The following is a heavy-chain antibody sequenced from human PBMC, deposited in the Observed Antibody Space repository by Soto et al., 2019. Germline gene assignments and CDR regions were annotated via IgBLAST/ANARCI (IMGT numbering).Heavy chain of an antibody. CDR2: VSGGDGST. Sequence: GGSLRLSCAASGFTFSSYAMAWVRQTPGKGLEWVSAVSGGDGSTYYADSVKGRFTISRDNSRNTLYLQMSSLRAEDTAVYYCAKDQGWSGFYEGYFDYWGQGTLVTVSS. CDR3: AKDQGWSGFYEGYFDY. V-gene: IGHV3-23*01. J-gene: IGHJ4*02. D-gene: IGHD3-3*01. CDR1: GFTFSSYA.